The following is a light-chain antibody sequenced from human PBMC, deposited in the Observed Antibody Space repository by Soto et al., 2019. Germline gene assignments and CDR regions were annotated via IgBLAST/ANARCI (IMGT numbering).Light chain of an antibody. Sequence: DIQMTQAPSSLSASVGDRVTITCRTSQNINAWLAWYQQRPGQAPKLLIYDASTVQSGVPSRFSGSGSGTEFTLTISSLQPDDFATYYCQQYDSVWTFGQGTKVDIK. V-gene: IGKV1-5*01. J-gene: IGKJ1*01. CDR2: DAS. CDR3: QQYDSVWT. CDR1: QNINAW.